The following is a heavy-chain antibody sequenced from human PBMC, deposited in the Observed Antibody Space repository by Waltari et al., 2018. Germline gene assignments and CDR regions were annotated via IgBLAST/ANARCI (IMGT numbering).Heavy chain of an antibody. J-gene: IGHJ4*02. V-gene: IGHV4-4*02. Sequence: QVQLQESGPGLVEPSGPLSLTCAVSGDSVSNHYCWSWVRQPPGKGLEWIGQVHHSGKPNYNPSFESRVTMSRDTANNEISLKMTSATAADTAVYYCASDRGRGLYLDSWGPGTLVTVSP. D-gene: IGHD2-15*01. CDR3: ASDRGRGLYLDS. CDR1: GDSVSNHYC. CDR2: VHHSGKP.